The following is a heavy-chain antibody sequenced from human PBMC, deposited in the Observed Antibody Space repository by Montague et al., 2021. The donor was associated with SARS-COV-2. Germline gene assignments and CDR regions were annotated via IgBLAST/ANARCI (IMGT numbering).Heavy chain of an antibody. CDR2: IYSSGTT. CDR3: ARFREAGDVLDY. D-gene: IGHD7-27*01. CDR1: GGSVSSATGY. V-gene: IGHV4-39*07. Sequence: SETLSLTCTVSGGSVSSATGYWSWIRQPPGKGLEWIGIIYSSGTTSYIPSLKSRLTISSDTSKNQFSLRLASVTAADTAVYYCARFREAGDVLDYWGQGNPVTVSS. J-gene: IGHJ4*02.